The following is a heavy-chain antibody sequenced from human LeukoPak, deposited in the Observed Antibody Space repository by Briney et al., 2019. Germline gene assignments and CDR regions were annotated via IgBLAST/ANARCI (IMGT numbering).Heavy chain of an antibody. D-gene: IGHD5-24*01. CDR3: AKLPSDGYSFDY. V-gene: IGHV3-23*01. Sequence: GGSLRLSCAASGFTFSNYGMSWVRQAPGKGLEWVSAISGSDSTTYYTDSVKGRFTISRDNSKNTLYLQMNSLRAEDTAIYYCAKLPSDGYSFDYWGQGTLVTVSS. CDR1: GFTFSNYG. CDR2: ISGSDSTT. J-gene: IGHJ4*02.